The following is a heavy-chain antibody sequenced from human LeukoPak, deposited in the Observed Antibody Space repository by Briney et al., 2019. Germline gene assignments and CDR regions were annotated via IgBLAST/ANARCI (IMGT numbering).Heavy chain of an antibody. CDR3: EKDIDSSGWYVYFDY. Sequence: PGGSLRLSCAASGFTFDDYAMHWVRQAPGKGLEWVSGISWNSGSIGYADSVKGRFTISRDNAKNSLYLQMNSLRAEDTALNYCEKDIDSSGWYVYFDYGGQGTLVTVSS. CDR1: GFTFDDYA. D-gene: IGHD6-19*01. J-gene: IGHJ4*02. V-gene: IGHV3-9*01. CDR2: ISWNSGSI.